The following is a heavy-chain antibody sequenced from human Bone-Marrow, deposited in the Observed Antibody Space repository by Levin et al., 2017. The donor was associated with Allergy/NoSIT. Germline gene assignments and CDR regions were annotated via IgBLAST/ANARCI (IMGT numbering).Heavy chain of an antibody. J-gene: IGHJ6*03. Sequence: SETLSLTCAVYGGSFSGYYWSWIRQPPGKGLEWIGEINHSGSTNYNPSLKSRVTISVDTSKNQFSLKLSSVTAADTAVYYCARADLTIFGVVTPRHYRSVYDYMDGWGKGTTVTVSS. CDR1: GGSFSGYY. CDR2: INHSGST. V-gene: IGHV4-34*01. CDR3: ARADLTIFGVVTPRHYRSVYDYMDG. D-gene: IGHD3-3*01.